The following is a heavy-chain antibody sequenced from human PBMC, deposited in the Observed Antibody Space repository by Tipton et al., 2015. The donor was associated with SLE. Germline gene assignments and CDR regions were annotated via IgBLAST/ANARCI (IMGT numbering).Heavy chain of an antibody. J-gene: IGHJ5*02. CDR2: IYHSGST. CDR3: ARGDKKGQSWFDP. Sequence: TLSLTCAVSGYSISSGYYWGWIRQPPGKGPEWIGSIYHSGSTYNNPSLKSRVTISVDTSKNQFSLKLSSVTATDTAVYYCARGDKKGQSWFDPWGQGTLVTVSS. D-gene: IGHD3-9*01. CDR1: GYSISSGYY. V-gene: IGHV4-38-2*01.